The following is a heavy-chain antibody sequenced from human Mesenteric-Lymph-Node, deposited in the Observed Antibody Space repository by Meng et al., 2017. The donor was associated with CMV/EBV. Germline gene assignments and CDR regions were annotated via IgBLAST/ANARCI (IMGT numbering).Heavy chain of an antibody. V-gene: IGHV3-23*01. Sequence: GGSLRLSCAASGFTFSSYAMSWVRQAPGKGLEWVSAISGSGGSTYYADSVKGWFTISRDNSKNTLYLQMNSLRAEETAVYYCVKDLSDIVLVPAALGRRRALGSHFDYWGQGTLVTVSS. CDR3: VKDLSDIVLVPAALGRRRALGSHFDY. CDR1: GFTFSSYA. D-gene: IGHD2-2*01. CDR2: ISGSGGST. J-gene: IGHJ4*02.